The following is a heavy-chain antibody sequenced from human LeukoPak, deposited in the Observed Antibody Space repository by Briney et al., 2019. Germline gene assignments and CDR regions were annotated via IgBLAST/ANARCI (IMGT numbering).Heavy chain of an antibody. D-gene: IGHD2-8*01. CDR2: INPNSGGT. V-gene: IGHV1-2*02. CDR3: ARGPPNIVLMVYALNCFDP. Sequence: ASVKVSCKASGYTFTGYYMHWVRQAPGQGLEWMGWINPNSGGTNYAQKFQGRVTMTRDTSISTAYMELSRLRSDDTAVYYCARGPPNIVLMVYALNCFDPWGQGTLVTVSS. CDR1: GYTFTGYY. J-gene: IGHJ5*02.